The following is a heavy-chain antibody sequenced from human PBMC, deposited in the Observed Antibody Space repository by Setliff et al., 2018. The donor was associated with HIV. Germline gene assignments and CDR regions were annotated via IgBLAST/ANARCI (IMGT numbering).Heavy chain of an antibody. D-gene: IGHD1-7*01. CDR1: GASIRSYY. CDR2: LYYSGST. V-gene: IGHV4-59*12. Sequence: PSETLSLTCIVSGASIRSYYWAWIRQSPGRGLQYLGHLYYSGSTNYNPSLKSRVTMSIDTSKNQFSLKLNSVTAADTAIYYCARMDITGTWRWLDPWGLGTLVTSPQ. CDR3: ARMDITGTWRWLDP. J-gene: IGHJ5*02.